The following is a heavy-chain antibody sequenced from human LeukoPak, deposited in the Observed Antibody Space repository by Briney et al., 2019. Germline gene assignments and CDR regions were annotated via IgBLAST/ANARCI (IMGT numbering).Heavy chain of an antibody. CDR2: ISYDGSNK. Sequence: GGSLRLSCAASGFTFSSYGMHWVRQAPGKGLEWVAVISYDGSNKYYADSVKGRFTISRDNSKNTLYLQMNSLRAEDTAVYYCAKDDYGVTGYWGQGTLATVSS. CDR1: GFTFSSYG. V-gene: IGHV3-30*18. D-gene: IGHD4-17*01. J-gene: IGHJ4*02. CDR3: AKDDYGVTGY.